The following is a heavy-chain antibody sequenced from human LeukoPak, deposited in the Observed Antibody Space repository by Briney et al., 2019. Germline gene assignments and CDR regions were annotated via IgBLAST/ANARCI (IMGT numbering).Heavy chain of an antibody. D-gene: IGHD2-21*02. V-gene: IGHV3-33*06. J-gene: IGHJ4*02. Sequence: PGGSLRLSCAASGFTFSSYGTHWVRQAPGKGLEWVAVIWYDGSNKYYADSVKGRFTISRDNSKNTLYLQMNSLRAEDTAVYYCAKDLCGGDCSLFDYWGQGTLVTVSS. CDR3: AKDLCGGDCSLFDY. CDR1: GFTFSSYG. CDR2: IWYDGSNK.